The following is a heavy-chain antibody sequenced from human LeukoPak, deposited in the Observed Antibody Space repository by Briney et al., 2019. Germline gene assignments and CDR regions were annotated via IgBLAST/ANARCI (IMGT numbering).Heavy chain of an antibody. CDR3: ARRDRTGWYDFDY. Sequence: GESLKISCKGSGYGFTSYWISWVRQMPGKGLEWMGRIDPSDSYTNYSPSFQGHVIISADKSISTAYLQWSSLKASDTAMYFCARRDRTGWYDFDYWGQGTLVTVSS. CDR1: GYGFTSYW. CDR2: IDPSDSYT. V-gene: IGHV5-10-1*01. J-gene: IGHJ4*02. D-gene: IGHD6-19*01.